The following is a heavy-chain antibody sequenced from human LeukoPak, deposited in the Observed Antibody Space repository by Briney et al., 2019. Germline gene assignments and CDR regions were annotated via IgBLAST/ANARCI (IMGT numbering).Heavy chain of an antibody. D-gene: IGHD3-9*01. Sequence: SETLSLTCTVSGGSISSYYWSWIRQPPGKGLEWIGYIYYSGSTNYNPSLKSRVTISVDTSKNQFSLKLSSVTAADTAVYYCARVRTYYDILTGYRPEYYFDYWGQGTLVTVSS. V-gene: IGHV4-59*01. CDR3: ARVRTYYDILTGYRPEYYFDY. J-gene: IGHJ4*02. CDR2: IYYSGST. CDR1: GGSISSYY.